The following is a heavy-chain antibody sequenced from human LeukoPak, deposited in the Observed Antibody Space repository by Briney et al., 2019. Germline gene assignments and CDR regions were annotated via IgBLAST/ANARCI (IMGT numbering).Heavy chain of an antibody. Sequence: GGSLRLSCAASGFTFSSYSMNWVRQAPGKGLEWVSSISSSSSYIYYADSVKGRFTISRDNAKNSLYLQMNSLRAEDTAVYYCARGSEATQTGYYYYYMDVWGKGTTVTVSS. J-gene: IGHJ6*03. CDR1: GFTFSSYS. CDR3: ARGSEATQTGYYYYYMDV. D-gene: IGHD6-25*01. CDR2: ISSSSSYI. V-gene: IGHV3-21*01.